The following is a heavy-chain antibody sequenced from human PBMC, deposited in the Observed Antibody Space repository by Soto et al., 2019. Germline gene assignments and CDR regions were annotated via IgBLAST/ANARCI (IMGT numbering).Heavy chain of an antibody. CDR1: GDCISSSYY. V-gene: IGHV4-39*01. CDR2: VYYTGFT. J-gene: IGHJ5*02. CDR3: ARLPVVVIALGYFDP. D-gene: IGHD2-21*01. Sequence: QLQLQESGPGLVKPSETLSLTCTVSGDCISSSYYWGWVRQPPGKGLECIGAVYYTGFTYYNPSLKSRLTISLDTSKNQLSLRLSAVTAADTAVYYCARLPVVVIALGYFDPWGPGTLVTVSS.